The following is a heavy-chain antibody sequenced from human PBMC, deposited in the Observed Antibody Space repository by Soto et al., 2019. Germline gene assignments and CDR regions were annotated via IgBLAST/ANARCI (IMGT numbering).Heavy chain of an antibody. CDR2: IVRDGGQK. Sequence: QVHLVESGGGVVQPGRPLRLSCAASGFTFSRYGMHWVRQAPGKGLEWVGVIVRDGGQKQYADSVRGRFTISRDNSRDTLYLEVNSVTVEDTAVYYCARDYDFEDNGLGYWGQGTLVTVSS. V-gene: IGHV3-33*01. D-gene: IGHD3-16*01. CDR1: GFTFSRYG. J-gene: IGHJ4*02. CDR3: ARDYDFEDNGLGY.